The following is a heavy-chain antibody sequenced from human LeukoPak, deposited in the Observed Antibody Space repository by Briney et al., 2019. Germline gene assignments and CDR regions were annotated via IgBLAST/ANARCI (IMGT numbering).Heavy chain of an antibody. D-gene: IGHD6-6*01. CDR2: IKQDGSEK. J-gene: IGHJ4*02. CDR3: ARDDYSSSDY. CDR1: GFTFSRYW. V-gene: IGHV3-7*03. Sequence: GGSLRLSCAASGFTFSRYWMSWVRQAPGKGLEWVANIKQDGSEKYYVDSVKGRFTISRDNAKNSLYLQVNSLRAEDTAVYYCARDDYSSSDYWGQGTLVTVSS.